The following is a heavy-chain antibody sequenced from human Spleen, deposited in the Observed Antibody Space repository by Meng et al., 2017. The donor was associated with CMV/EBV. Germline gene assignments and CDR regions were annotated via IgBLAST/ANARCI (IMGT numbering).Heavy chain of an antibody. V-gene: IGHV3-30-3*01. CDR1: GFTFSIYA. J-gene: IGHJ4*02. CDR2: ISYDGSNK. CDR3: AKVGYCSGGSCYPYN. D-gene: IGHD2-15*01. Sequence: GESLKISCAASGFTFSIYAMHWVRQAPGKGLAGLEWVAVISYDGSNKYYADSVKGRFTISRDNSKNTLYLQMNSLRAEDTAVYYCAKVGYCSGGSCYPYNWGQGTLVTVSS.